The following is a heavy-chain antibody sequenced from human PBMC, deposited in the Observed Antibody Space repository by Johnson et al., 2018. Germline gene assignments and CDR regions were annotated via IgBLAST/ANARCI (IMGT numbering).Heavy chain of an antibody. CDR2: IWYDGSNK. CDR3: ARDGLVVVPAAILYYYGMDV. V-gene: IGHV3-33*01. J-gene: IGHJ6*02. CDR1: GFTFSSYG. Sequence: QVQLVESGGGVVQPGRSXRLSCAASGFTFSSYGMHWVRQAPGKGLEWVAVIWYDGSNKYYADSVKGRFTISRDNSKNTLYLQMNSLRAEDTAVYYCARDGLVVVPAAILYYYGMDVWGQGTTVTVSS. D-gene: IGHD2-2*01.